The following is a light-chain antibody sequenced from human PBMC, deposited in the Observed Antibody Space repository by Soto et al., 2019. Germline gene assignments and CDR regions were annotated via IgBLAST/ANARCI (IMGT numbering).Light chain of an antibody. Sequence: EIVLTQSPGTLSLSPGERATLSCRASQSVSNNYLAWYQQQPGQAPRLLIYGTSFRATGIPDRFSGSGSGTDFTLTISRLEPEDFAVYYCQQYCTSPPSFSQGTRLEIK. CDR2: GTS. CDR1: QSVSNNY. CDR3: QQYCTSPPS. J-gene: IGKJ5*01. V-gene: IGKV3-20*01.